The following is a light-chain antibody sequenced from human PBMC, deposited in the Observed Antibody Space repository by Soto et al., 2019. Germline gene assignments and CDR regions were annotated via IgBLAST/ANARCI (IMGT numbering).Light chain of an antibody. V-gene: IGKV3-20*01. CDR1: QSVANNY. CDR2: DAS. J-gene: IGKJ4*01. Sequence: EIVLTQSPGTLSLSPGERATLSCRASQSVANNYLAWYQQKXXXAPRFLIYDASSRATGITDRFSXXGSXXXXXLTISRLEPEDFAVYYCEQYGSTPLTFGGGTKVEIK. CDR3: EQYGSTPLT.